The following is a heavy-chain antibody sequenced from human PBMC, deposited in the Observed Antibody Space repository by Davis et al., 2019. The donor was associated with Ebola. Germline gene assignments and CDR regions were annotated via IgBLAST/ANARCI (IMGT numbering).Heavy chain of an antibody. Sequence: ASVKVSCKASGYTFTTYYMVWVRQAPGQGLEWMGIINPSDGDTRYAQKFQGRVTMTRDTSISTAYMELSRLRSDDTAVYYCATADYGDYSFDYWGQGTLVTVSS. CDR1: GYTFTTYY. D-gene: IGHD4-17*01. J-gene: IGHJ4*02. CDR2: INPSDGDT. CDR3: ATADYGDYSFDY. V-gene: IGHV1-46*03.